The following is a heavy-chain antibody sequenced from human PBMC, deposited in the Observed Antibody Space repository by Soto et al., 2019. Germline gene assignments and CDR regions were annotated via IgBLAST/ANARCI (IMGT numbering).Heavy chain of an antibody. CDR2: ITGSGDIT. Sequence: GSLRLSCAASGFTFSSSSMSWVRQAPGKGLEWVSTITGSGDITYYADSVKGRFSISRDNSKNTLRLQMNSLRAEDTALYYCARLTNNWGQGTPVTVSS. CDR3: ARLTNN. J-gene: IGHJ4*02. CDR1: GFTFSSSS. V-gene: IGHV3-23*01. D-gene: IGHD3-9*01.